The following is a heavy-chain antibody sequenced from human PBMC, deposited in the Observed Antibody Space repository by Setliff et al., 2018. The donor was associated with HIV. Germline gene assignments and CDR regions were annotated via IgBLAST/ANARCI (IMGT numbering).Heavy chain of an antibody. J-gene: IGHJ6*02. CDR2: MNPNSGNR. V-gene: IGHV1-8*03. CDR1: GYTFTSYD. Sequence: ASVKVSCKTSGYTFTSYDINWVRQATGQGLEWMGWMNPNSGNRGYAQKFQGRVTISRNTSTSTAYMELRSLRSDDTAVYYCARDHTYYGMDVWGQGTTVTVSS. CDR3: ARDHTYYGMDV.